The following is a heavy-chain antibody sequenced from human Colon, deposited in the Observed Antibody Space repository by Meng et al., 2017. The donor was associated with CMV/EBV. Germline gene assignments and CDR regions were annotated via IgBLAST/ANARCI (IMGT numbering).Heavy chain of an antibody. J-gene: IGHJ5*02. CDR1: GFTFSSYS. V-gene: IGHV3-48*04. Sequence: GGSLRLSCAASGFTFSSYSMNWVRQAPGKGLEWVSYISSSSSTIYYADSVKGRFTISRDNAKNSLYLQMNSLRGEDTAVYYCARDPVIVESLGGCERSRDNGVVIIHPSWFDWFDPWGRGTLVTVSS. CDR3: ARDPVIVESLGGCERSRDNGVVIIHPSWFDWFDP. CDR2: ISSSSSTI. D-gene: IGHD3-3*01.